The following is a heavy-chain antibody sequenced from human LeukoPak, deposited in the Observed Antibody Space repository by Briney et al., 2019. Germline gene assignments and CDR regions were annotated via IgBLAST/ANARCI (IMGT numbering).Heavy chain of an antibody. Sequence: GGSLRLSCAASGFSFDDYGMSWVRQAPGKGLEWVSGINWNGGSTGYADSVKGRFTISRDNAKNSLYLQMNSLRAEDTALYYWARDRYQLPSDWGQGTLVTVSS. J-gene: IGHJ4*02. V-gene: IGHV3-20*04. CDR1: GFSFDDYG. CDR3: ARDRYQLPSD. D-gene: IGHD2-2*01. CDR2: INWNGGST.